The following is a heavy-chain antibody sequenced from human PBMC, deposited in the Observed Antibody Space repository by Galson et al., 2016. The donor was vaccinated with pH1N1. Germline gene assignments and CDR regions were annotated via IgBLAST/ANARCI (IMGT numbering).Heavy chain of an antibody. CDR2: IYTSGGT. J-gene: IGHJ3*02. CDR1: GGSINSDSYY. D-gene: IGHD1-26*01. Sequence: TLSLTCTVSGGSINSDSYYWSWIRQPAGKGLEWIGRIYTSGGTHYNPSLKSRVTISVDTSKNHFSLKLSSVTAADTAVYYCARDAAHTGTYYVAFDTWGQGTIVTVSS. V-gene: IGHV4-61*02. CDR3: ARDAAHTGTYYVAFDT.